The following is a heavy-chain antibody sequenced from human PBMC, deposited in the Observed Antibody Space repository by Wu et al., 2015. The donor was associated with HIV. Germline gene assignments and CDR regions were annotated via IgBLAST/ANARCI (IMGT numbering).Heavy chain of an antibody. D-gene: IGHD6-19*01. V-gene: IGHV1-18*01. CDR1: GYNFMNYG. J-gene: IGHJ3*02. CDR2: ISNYNGNT. CDR3: ARDLGGSGWYLGSDAFDI. Sequence: QVQLVQSGIEVKKPGASVKISCKASGYNFMNYGITWVRQAPGQGLEWMAWISNYNGNTNYGQNVQDRVTMTTDTSTSTAYMELRRLRTDDTAVYYCARDLGGSGWYLGSDAFDIWGQGTVVFVSA.